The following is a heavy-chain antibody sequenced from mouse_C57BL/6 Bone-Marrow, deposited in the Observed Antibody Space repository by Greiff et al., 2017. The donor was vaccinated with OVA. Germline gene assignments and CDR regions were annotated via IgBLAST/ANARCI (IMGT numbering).Heavy chain of an antibody. J-gene: IGHJ3*01. CDR3: AKTLLPYSPCAY. CDR1: GFSLTSYG. CDR2: IWRGGST. Sequence: VQLQQSGPGLVQPSQSLSITCTVSGFSLTSYGVHWVRQSPGTGLEWLGVIWRGGSTDYYAAFMSRLSITKKNSKSQVFFKMNSRQADDTARYYCAKTLLPYSPCAYWGQGTLVTVSA. D-gene: IGHD2-1*01. V-gene: IGHV2-5*01.